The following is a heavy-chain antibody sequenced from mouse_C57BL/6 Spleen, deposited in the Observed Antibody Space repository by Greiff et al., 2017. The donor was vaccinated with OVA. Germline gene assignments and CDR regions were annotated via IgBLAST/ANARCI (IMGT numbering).Heavy chain of an antibody. J-gene: IGHJ3*01. D-gene: IGHD1-1*01. V-gene: IGHV1-52*01. CDR2: IDPSDSET. CDR3: ATGYYGSSPFAY. Sequence: QVQLQQPGAELVRPGSSVKLSCKASGYTFTSYWMHWVKQRPIQGLEWIGNIDPSDSETHSNQKFKDKATLTVDNASSTAYMQLSSLTSEDAAVYYCATGYYGSSPFAYWGQGTLVTVSA. CDR1: GYTFTSYW.